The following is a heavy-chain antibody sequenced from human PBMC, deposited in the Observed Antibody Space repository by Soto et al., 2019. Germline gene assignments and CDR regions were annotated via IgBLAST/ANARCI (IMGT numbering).Heavy chain of an antibody. Sequence: PGGSLRLSCAASGFTFSSYAMSWVRQAPGKGLEWVSAISGSGGSTYYADSVKGRFTISRDNSKNTLYLQMNSLRAEDTAVYYCAKDSPVRFLEWFRAQNYYYYGMDVWGQGTTVTVSS. CDR3: AKDSPVRFLEWFRAQNYYYYGMDV. J-gene: IGHJ6*02. D-gene: IGHD3-3*01. V-gene: IGHV3-23*01. CDR1: GFTFSSYA. CDR2: ISGSGGST.